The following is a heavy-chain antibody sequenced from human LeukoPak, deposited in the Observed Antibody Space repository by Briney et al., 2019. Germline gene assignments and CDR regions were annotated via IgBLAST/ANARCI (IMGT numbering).Heavy chain of an antibody. D-gene: IGHD3-10*01. CDR1: GGSINTFY. Sequence: SETLSLTCTVSGGSINTFYWSWIRQPPGKGLEWIGDVSYSGATVYSPSLKSRVTILLDTSKKESSLKLSSVTTADTAVYYCARTLRGDYYGSASLDNWGQGTLVTVAS. J-gene: IGHJ4*02. CDR3: ARTLRGDYYGSASLDN. V-gene: IGHV4-59*01. CDR2: VSYSGAT.